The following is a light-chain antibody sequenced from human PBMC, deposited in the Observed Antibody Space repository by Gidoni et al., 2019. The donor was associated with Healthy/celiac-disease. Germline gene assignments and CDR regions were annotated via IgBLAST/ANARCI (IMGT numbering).Light chain of an antibody. CDR1: QSLLHSNGYNY. CDR2: LGS. J-gene: IGKJ2*01. Sequence: DIVMTHSPLSLRVTPGEPASLSCRSSQSLLHSNGYNYLDWYLQKPGQSPQLLIYLGSNRASGVPDRFSGSGSGTDFTLKISRVEAEDVGVYYCMQALQTPYTFGQGTKLEIK. CDR3: MQALQTPYT. V-gene: IGKV2-28*01.